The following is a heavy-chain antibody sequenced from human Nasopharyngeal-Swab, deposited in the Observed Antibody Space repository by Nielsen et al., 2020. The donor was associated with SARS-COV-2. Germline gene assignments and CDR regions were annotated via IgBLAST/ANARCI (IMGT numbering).Heavy chain of an antibody. V-gene: IGHV3-33*01. CDR1: GFTFSSYG. CDR2: IWYDGSNK. J-gene: IGHJ4*02. Sequence: GGSLRLSCAASGFTFSSYGMRWVRQAPGKGLEWVAVIWYDGSNKYYADSVKGRFTISRDNSKNTLYLQMNSLRAEDTAVYYCARDRDLSLPDYWGQGTLVTVSS. CDR3: ARDRDLSLPDY.